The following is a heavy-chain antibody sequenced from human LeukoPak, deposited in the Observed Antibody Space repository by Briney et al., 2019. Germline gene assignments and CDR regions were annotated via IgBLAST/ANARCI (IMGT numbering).Heavy chain of an antibody. CDR2: ISYAGSNT. J-gene: IGHJ4*02. CDR3: ARGQHRIAAAATGVGFDY. Sequence: AGGSLRLSCAASGFTFSSYAMHWVRQAPDKGLEWVAVISYAGSNTYYADSVKGRFTISRDNSKSTLYLQMNSLRAEDTSVYYCARGQHRIAAAATGVGFDYWGQGTLVTVSS. D-gene: IGHD6-13*01. V-gene: IGHV3-30*04. CDR1: GFTFSSYA.